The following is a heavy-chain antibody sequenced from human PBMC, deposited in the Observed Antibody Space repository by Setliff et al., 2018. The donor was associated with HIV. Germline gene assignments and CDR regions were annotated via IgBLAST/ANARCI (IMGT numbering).Heavy chain of an antibody. J-gene: IGHJ4*02. CDR3: ARGGVYYYDSSGWSMDY. CDR1: GYTFTGYY. V-gene: IGHV1-2*02. Sequence: ASVKVSCKASGYTFTGYYMHWVRQAPGQGLEWMGWINPNSGGTNYAQKFQGRVTMTRDTSISTAYMELSRLRSDDTAVYYCARGGVYYYDSSGWSMDYWGQGTLVTVSS. CDR2: INPNSGGT. D-gene: IGHD3-22*01.